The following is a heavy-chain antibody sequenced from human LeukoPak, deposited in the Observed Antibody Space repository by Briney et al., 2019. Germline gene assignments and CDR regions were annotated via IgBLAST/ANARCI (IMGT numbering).Heavy chain of an antibody. CDR1: GFTFSNYD. Sequence: GGSLRLSCAASGFTFSNYDMYWVRQPTGKGLEWVSAINTAGDTYYLGSVKGRFTISRENAKNSLYLQMNSLRAGDTAVYYCARGGVRGATHPFMDVWGKGTTVTISS. CDR2: INTAGDT. D-gene: IGHD3-10*01. CDR3: ARGGVRGATHPFMDV. J-gene: IGHJ6*04. V-gene: IGHV3-13*01.